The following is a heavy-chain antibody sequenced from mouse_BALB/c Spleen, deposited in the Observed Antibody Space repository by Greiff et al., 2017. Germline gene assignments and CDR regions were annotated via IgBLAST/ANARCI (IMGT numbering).Heavy chain of an antibody. CDR2: IWAGGST. D-gene: IGHD1-1*01. CDR1: GFSLTSYG. CDR3: ARDYGSSYRYFDV. Sequence: VKLMESGPGLVAPSQSLSITCTVSGFSLTSYGVHWVRQPPGKGLEWLGVIWAGGSTNYNSALMSRLSISKDNSKSQVFLKMNSLQTDDTAMYYCARDYGSSYRYFDVWGAGTTVTVSS. V-gene: IGHV2-9*02. J-gene: IGHJ1*01.